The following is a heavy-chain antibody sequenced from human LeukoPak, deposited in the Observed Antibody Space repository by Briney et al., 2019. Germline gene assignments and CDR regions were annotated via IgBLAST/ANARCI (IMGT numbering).Heavy chain of an antibody. D-gene: IGHD4-17*01. Sequence: SGGSLRLSCAASGLTLSTYMMNWVRQAPGKGLEWVSSISSSSSYIYYAESVKGRFTISRDNAKNSLYLQMNSLRAEDTAVYYCARDFYGDYVAAFDTWGQGTMVTVSS. V-gene: IGHV3-21*01. J-gene: IGHJ3*02. CDR2: ISSSSSYI. CDR1: GLTLSTYM. CDR3: ARDFYGDYVAAFDT.